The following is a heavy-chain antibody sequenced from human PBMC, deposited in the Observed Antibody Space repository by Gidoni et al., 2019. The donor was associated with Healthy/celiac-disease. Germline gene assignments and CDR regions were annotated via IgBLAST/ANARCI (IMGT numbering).Heavy chain of an antibody. CDR3: AIFLEWLLEGYYFDY. D-gene: IGHD3-3*01. CDR2: IYYSGST. Sequence: QLQLQESGPGLVKPSETLSLTCTVSGGSISSSSYYWGWIRQPPGKGLEWIGSIYYSGSTYYNPSLKSRVTISVDTSKNQFSLKLSSVTAADTAVYYCAIFLEWLLEGYYFDYWGQGTLVTVSS. V-gene: IGHV4-39*01. CDR1: GGSISSSSYY. J-gene: IGHJ4*02.